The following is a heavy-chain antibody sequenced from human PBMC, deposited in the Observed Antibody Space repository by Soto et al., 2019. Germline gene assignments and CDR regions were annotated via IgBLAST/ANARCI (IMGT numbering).Heavy chain of an antibody. CDR1: GYTFTSYY. CDR2: INPSGGST. CDR3: ASPGVGLATGGEDAFDI. J-gene: IGHJ3*02. Sequence: GASVQVSCKASGYTFTSYYMHWVRQAPGQGLELMGIINPSGGSTSYAQKFQGRVTMTRDTSTSTVYMELSSLRSEDTAVYYCASPGVGLATGGEDAFDIWGQGTMVTVSS. V-gene: IGHV1-46*03. D-gene: IGHD3-16*01.